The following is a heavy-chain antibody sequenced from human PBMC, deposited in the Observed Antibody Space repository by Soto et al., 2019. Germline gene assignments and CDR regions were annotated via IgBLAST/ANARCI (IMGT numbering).Heavy chain of an antibody. CDR2: ISYDGSNK. Sequence: GGSLRLSCAASGFTFSSYAMHWVRQAPGKGLEWVAVISYDGSNKYYADSVKGRFTISRDNSKNTLYLQMNSLRAEDTAVYYCARGGYCTNGVCQPMSFDYWGKGTLVTVSS. V-gene: IGHV3-30-3*01. J-gene: IGHJ4*02. D-gene: IGHD2-8*01. CDR3: ARGGYCTNGVCQPMSFDY. CDR1: GFTFSSYA.